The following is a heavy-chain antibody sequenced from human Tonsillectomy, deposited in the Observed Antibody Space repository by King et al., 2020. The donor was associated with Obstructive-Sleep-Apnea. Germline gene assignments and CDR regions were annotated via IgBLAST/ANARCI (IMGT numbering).Heavy chain of an antibody. Sequence: VQLVESGGGVVQPGRSLRLSCAASGFPFSSYGMHWVRQAPGKGLEWVAVIWYDGSNKYYADSVKGRFTISRDNSKNTLYLQMNSLRAEDTAVYYCARVRIQLWYSMDVWGQGTTVTVSS. D-gene: IGHD5-18*01. CDR2: IWYDGSNK. J-gene: IGHJ6*02. V-gene: IGHV3-33*01. CDR1: GFPFSSYG. CDR3: ARVRIQLWYSMDV.